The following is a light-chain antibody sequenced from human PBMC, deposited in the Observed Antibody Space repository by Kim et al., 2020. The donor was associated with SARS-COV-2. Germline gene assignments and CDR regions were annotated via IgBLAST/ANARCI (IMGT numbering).Light chain of an antibody. Sequence: QSIAISCTGTSSDVGSYNRVSWYQQHPGKAPKLMIYEGSKRPSGVSNRFSGSKSGNTASLTISGLQAEDEADYYCCSYAGSSTFFVFGTGTKVTVL. CDR2: EGS. CDR3: CSYAGSSTFFV. CDR1: SSDVGSYNR. V-gene: IGLV2-23*03. J-gene: IGLJ1*01.